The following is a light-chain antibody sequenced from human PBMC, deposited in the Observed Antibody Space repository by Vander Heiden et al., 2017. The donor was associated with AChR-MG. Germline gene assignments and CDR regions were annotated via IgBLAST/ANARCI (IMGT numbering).Light chain of an antibody. Sequence: AIQLTQSPSSLSASVGDRVTITCRASQGISSALAWYQQKPGKAPKLLIYDASSLESGVPSRFSGSGSGTDFTLTISSLQPEDFATYYCQQFNSDPHGWTFGQGTKVEIK. J-gene: IGKJ1*01. CDR1: QGISSA. V-gene: IGKV1-13*02. CDR2: DAS. CDR3: QQFNSDPHGWT.